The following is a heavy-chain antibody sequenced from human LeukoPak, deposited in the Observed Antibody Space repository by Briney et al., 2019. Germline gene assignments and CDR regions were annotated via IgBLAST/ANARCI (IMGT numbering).Heavy chain of an antibody. CDR3: AATVHYCSGGSCYNYYYGMDV. CDR2: IVVGSGNT. V-gene: IGHV1-58*02. CDR1: GFTFTNSG. D-gene: IGHD2-15*01. J-gene: IGHJ6*02. Sequence: SVKVSCKASGFTFTNSGMQWVRQARGQRLEWIGWIVVGSGNTNSAQKFQERVTITRDMSTSTAYMELSSLRSEDTAVYYCAATVHYCSGGSCYNYYYGMDVWGQGTTVTVSS.